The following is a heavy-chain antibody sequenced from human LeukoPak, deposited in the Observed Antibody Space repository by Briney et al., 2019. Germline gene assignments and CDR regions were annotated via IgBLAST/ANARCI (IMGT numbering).Heavy chain of an antibody. CDR1: GFTFNSYA. V-gene: IGHV3-23*01. J-gene: IGHJ4*02. D-gene: IGHD1-26*01. CDR2: ISSSGGST. Sequence: PGGSLRLSCAASGFTFNSYAMSWVRQAPGKGLEWVSTISSSGGSTYYADSVKGRFTISRDSSKNTLYLQMNSLRAEDTAVYYCTRGRRATHDYWGQGTLVTVSS. CDR3: TRGRRATHDY.